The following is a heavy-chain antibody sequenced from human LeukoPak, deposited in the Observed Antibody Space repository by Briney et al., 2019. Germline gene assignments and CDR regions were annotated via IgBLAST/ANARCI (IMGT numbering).Heavy chain of an antibody. CDR3: AKEPSWSGGSCYSVFGYFDY. Sequence: PGGSLRLSCAASGFTFSSYAMSWVRQAPGKGLEWVSAISGSGGSTYYADSVKGRFTISRDNSKNTLYLQMNSLRAEDTAVYYCAKEPSWSGGSCYSVFGYFDYWGQGTLVTVSS. CDR2: ISGSGGST. V-gene: IGHV3-23*01. J-gene: IGHJ4*02. D-gene: IGHD2-15*01. CDR1: GFTFSSYA.